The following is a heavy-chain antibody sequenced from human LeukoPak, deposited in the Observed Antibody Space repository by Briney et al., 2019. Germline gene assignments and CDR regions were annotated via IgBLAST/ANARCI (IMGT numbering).Heavy chain of an antibody. D-gene: IGHD6-13*01. J-gene: IGHJ5*02. V-gene: IGHV1-2*04. CDR1: GYTFTGYY. CDR3: ARGGRIAAAGTNWFDP. Sequence: ASVKVSCKASGYTFTGYYMHWVRQAPGQGLEWMGWINPNSGGTNYAQKFQGWVTMTRDTSISTAYMELSRLRSDDTAVYYCARGGRIAAAGTNWFDPRGQGTLVTVSS. CDR2: INPNSGGT.